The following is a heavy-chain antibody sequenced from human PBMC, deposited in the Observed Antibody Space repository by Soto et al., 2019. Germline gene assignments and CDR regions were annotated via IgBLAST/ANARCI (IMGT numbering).Heavy chain of an antibody. CDR2: IYYSGST. J-gene: IGHJ4*02. D-gene: IGHD5-18*01. CDR3: ARTTRGYSYGSVDY. V-gene: IGHV4-39*01. CDR1: GGSISSSSYY. Sequence: PSETLSLTCTVSGGSISSSSYYWGWIRQPPGKGLEWIGSIYYSGSTYYRPSLKSRVTISVDTSKNQFSLKLSSVTAADTAVYYCARTTRGYSYGSVDYWGQGTLVTVSS.